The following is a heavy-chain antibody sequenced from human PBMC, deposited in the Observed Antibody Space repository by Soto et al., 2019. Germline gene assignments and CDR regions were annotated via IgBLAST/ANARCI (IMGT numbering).Heavy chain of an antibody. CDR3: ARARGARYFDY. CDR1: GGSISSGDYY. D-gene: IGHD2-15*01. CDR2: IYYSGST. V-gene: IGHV4-30-4*01. Sequence: QVQLQESGPGLVKPSQTLSLTCTVSGGSISSGDYYWSWIRQPPGKGLEWIGYIYYSGSTYYNPCLKXGXTXSXXTSKNQFSLKLSSVTAADTAVYSCARARGARYFDYWGQGTLVTVSS. J-gene: IGHJ4*02.